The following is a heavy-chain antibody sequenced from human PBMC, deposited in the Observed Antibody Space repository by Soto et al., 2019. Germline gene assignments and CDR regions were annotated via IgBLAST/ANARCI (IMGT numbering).Heavy chain of an antibody. J-gene: IGHJ4*02. CDR1: GFTFSSYA. Sequence: EVPLVESGGGLVQPGGSQRLSCAASGFTFSSYAMHWVRQAPGKGLEYVSAISSNGGSTYYANSVKGRFTISRDNSKNTLYLQMGSLRAEDLAVYYCARGPGYYFAYWGQGTLVTVSS. CDR3: ARGPGYYFAY. V-gene: IGHV3-64*01. CDR2: ISSNGGST.